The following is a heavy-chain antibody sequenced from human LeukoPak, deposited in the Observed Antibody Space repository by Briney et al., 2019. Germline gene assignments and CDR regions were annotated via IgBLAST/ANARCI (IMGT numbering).Heavy chain of an antibody. CDR2: IYRGGST. Sequence: GGSLRLSCAASGFTVSSNYMSWVRQAPGKGVEGVSLIYRGGSTSYADSVKGRFTISRHNSKNTLYLQMNSLRAEDTAVYYCARDEVYGDYGNYYYYGMDVWGQGTTVTVSS. J-gene: IGHJ6*02. CDR3: ARDEVYGDYGNYYYYGMDV. CDR1: GFTVSSNY. V-gene: IGHV3-53*04. D-gene: IGHD4-17*01.